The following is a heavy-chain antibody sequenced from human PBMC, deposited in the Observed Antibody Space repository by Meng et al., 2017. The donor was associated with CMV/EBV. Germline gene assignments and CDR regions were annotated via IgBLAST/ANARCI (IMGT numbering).Heavy chain of an antibody. CDR3: ARDLSIAARPL. CDR1: GFTFNIYS. D-gene: IGHD6-6*01. CDR2: ISGNSGST. Sequence: GGSLRLSCATSGFTFNIYSITWVRQAPGKGLEWVSSISGNSGSTYYADSMKGRFTISRDNSKNTLYLQMNILSTEDTAVSYCARDLSIAARPLWGQGTLVTVSS. J-gene: IGHJ4*02. V-gene: IGHV3-23*01.